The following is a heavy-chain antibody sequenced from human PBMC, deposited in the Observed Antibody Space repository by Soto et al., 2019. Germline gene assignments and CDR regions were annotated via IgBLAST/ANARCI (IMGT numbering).Heavy chain of an antibody. CDR1: GFTFSSYW. CDR2: IKQDGSEK. V-gene: IGHV3-7*01. J-gene: IGHJ6*02. D-gene: IGHD5-18*01. Sequence: GGSLRLSCAASGFTFSSYWMSWVRQAPGKGLGWVANIKQDGSEKYYVDSVKGRFTISRDNAKNSLYLQMNGLRAEDTAVYYCARVDTALVHFGMDVWGQGTTVTVSS. CDR3: ARVDTALVHFGMDV.